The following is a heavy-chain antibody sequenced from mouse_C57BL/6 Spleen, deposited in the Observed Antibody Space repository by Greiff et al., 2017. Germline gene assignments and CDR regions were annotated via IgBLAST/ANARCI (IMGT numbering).Heavy chain of an antibody. D-gene: IGHD1-1*01. V-gene: IGHV5-17*01. CDR3: ANYYGSSFFYAMDY. J-gene: IGHJ4*01. CDR2: ISSGSSTI. CDR1: GFTFSDYG. Sequence: EVNLVESGGGLVKPGGSLKLSCAASGFTFSDYGMHWVRQAPEKGLEWVAYISSGSSTIYYADTVKGRFTISRDNAKNTLFLQMTSLRSEDTAMYYCANYYGSSFFYAMDYWGQGTSVTVSS.